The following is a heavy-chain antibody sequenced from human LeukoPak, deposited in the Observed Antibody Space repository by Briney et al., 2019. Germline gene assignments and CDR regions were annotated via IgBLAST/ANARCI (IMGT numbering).Heavy chain of an antibody. CDR3: ARANFLYCSSTTCLFDY. CDR2: INPNDGDT. J-gene: IGHJ4*02. Sequence: ASVKVSCKASGYTFTDYYTHWVRQAPGQGFEWMGWINPNDGDTNYAQKFQGRVTMTRDTSISTAHMEVSRLRSDDTAVYYCARANFLYCSSTTCLFDYWDQGTLVTVSS. CDR1: GYTFTDYY. D-gene: IGHD2-2*01. V-gene: IGHV1-2*02.